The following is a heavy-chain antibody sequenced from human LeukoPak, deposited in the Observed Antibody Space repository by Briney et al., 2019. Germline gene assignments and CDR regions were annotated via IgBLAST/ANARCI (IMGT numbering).Heavy chain of an antibody. V-gene: IGHV4-39*01. CDR3: VKTRTGGGAFDI. CDR1: GGSIISSPYY. Sequence: SGTLSLTCSVSGGSIISSPYYWVVIRQSPGKGLEWIGTIYHTGKTYYNPSLNSRVTMSLDTSKNQFSLKLLAMTAADTAIYYCVKTRTGGGAFDIWGQGTPVTVSS. J-gene: IGHJ3*02. CDR2: IYHTGKT. D-gene: IGHD7-27*01.